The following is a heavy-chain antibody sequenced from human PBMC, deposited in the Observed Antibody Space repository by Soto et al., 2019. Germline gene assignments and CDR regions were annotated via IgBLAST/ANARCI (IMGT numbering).Heavy chain of an antibody. CDR3: ARGMGRYFDL. CDR2: ISASGRT. Sequence: SETLSLTCALSGDSIGHFYWSWIRQPAGTGLASLGRISASGRTNDSPSLQSRVTMSLDRPKNRFALRLTSVYAADTAVYFFARGMGRYFDLWGRGTLVTVSS. D-gene: IGHD2-8*01. J-gene: IGHJ2*01. CDR1: GDSIGHFY. V-gene: IGHV4-4*07.